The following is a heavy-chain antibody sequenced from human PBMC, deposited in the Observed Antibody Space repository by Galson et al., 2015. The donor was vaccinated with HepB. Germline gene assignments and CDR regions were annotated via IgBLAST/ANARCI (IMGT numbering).Heavy chain of an antibody. Sequence: SLRLSCAASGFTFSSYAMSWVRQAPGKGLEWVSAISGSGGSTYYADSVKGRFTISRDNSKNTLYLQMNSLRAEDTAVYYCAKSAFDIVGATFKGREGTSWYDYWGQGTLVTVSS. J-gene: IGHJ4*02. CDR2: ISGSGGST. CDR3: AKSAFDIVGATFKGREGTSWYDY. CDR1: GFTFSSYA. V-gene: IGHV3-23*01. D-gene: IGHD1-26*01.